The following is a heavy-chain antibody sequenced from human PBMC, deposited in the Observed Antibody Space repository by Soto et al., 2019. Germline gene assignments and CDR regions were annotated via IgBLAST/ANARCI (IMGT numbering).Heavy chain of an antibody. CDR3: ARGLEYYYYGMDV. J-gene: IGHJ6*02. D-gene: IGHD1-1*01. CDR1: GYTFTGYY. CDR2: INPNSGGT. V-gene: IGHV1-2*04. Sequence: ASVKVSCKASGYTFTGYYMHWVRQAPGQGLEWMGWINPNSGGTSYAQKFQGWVTMTRDTFISTAYMELSRLRSDDTAVYYCARGLEYYYYGMDVWGQGTTVTAP.